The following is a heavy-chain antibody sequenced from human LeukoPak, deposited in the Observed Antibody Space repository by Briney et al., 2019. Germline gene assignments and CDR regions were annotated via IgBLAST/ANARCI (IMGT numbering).Heavy chain of an antibody. Sequence: PSETLSLTCTVSGGSISRYYWSWIRQPPGKGLEWIGYKDYSGSTYYNPSLTSRVTISVDTSKNQSSLKLSSVTAADTAVYYCARHKDYYYSYMDVWGKGTTVTISS. CDR1: GGSISRYY. CDR3: ARHKDYYYSYMDV. J-gene: IGHJ6*03. V-gene: IGHV4-59*08. CDR2: KDYSGST.